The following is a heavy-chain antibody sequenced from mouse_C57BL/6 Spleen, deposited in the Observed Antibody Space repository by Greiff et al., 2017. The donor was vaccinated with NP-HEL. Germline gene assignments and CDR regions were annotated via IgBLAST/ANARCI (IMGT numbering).Heavy chain of an antibody. CDR2: ISSGSSTI. J-gene: IGHJ3*01. CDR3: ARQYYDYDGTY. CDR1: GFTFSDYG. D-gene: IGHD2-4*01. Sequence: EVTLVESGGGLVKPGGSLKLSCAASGFTFSDYGMHWVRQAPEKGLEWVAYISSGSSTIYYADTVKGRFTISRDNAKNTLFLQMTSLRSEDTAMYYCARQYYDYDGTYWGQGTLVTVSA. V-gene: IGHV5-17*01.